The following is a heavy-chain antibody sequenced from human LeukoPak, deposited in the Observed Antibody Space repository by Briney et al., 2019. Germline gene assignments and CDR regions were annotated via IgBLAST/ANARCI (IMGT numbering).Heavy chain of an antibody. CDR3: ARTPRVASRWGPIDY. CDR1: GGSISGYY. Sequence: SETLSLTCTVSGGSISGYYWSWIRQPPGKGLEWIGYIYTSGSTNYNPSLKSRVTISVDTSKNQFSLKLSSVTAADTAVYYCARTPRVASRWGPIDYWGQGTLVTVSS. D-gene: IGHD2-15*01. V-gene: IGHV4-4*09. CDR2: IYTSGST. J-gene: IGHJ4*02.